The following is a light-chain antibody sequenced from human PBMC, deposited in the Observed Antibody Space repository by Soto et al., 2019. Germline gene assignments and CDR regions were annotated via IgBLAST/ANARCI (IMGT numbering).Light chain of an antibody. Sequence: DIQMTQSPSSLSASVGDRVTITCRASQGISTYLKWYQQKPGKAPKLLIYAASSLQSGVTSRFSGSGSETDFTLTISSLQPEDFATYYCQQYNAYPWTFGQGTKVDIK. CDR1: QGISTY. V-gene: IGKV1-39*01. J-gene: IGKJ1*01. CDR2: AAS. CDR3: QQYNAYPWT.